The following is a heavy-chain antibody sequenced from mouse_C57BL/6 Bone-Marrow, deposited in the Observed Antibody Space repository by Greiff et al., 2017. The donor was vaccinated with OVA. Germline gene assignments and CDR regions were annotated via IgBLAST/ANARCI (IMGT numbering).Heavy chain of an antibody. CDR2: FHPYNDDT. J-gene: IGHJ3*01. CDR3: ARPGDYDGDWFAY. Sequence: VKLQESGAELVKPGASVKMSCKASGYTFTTYPIEWMKQNHGKSLEWIGNFHPYNDDTKYNEKFKGKATLTVEKSSITVYLELSRLTSDDSAVYYCARPGDYDGDWFAYWGQGTLVTVSA. V-gene: IGHV1-47*01. CDR1: GYTFTTYP. D-gene: IGHD2-4*01.